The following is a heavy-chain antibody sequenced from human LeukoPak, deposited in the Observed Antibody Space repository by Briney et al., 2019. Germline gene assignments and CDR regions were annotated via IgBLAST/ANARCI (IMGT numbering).Heavy chain of an antibody. D-gene: IGHD3-10*01. CDR2: IKPNSGDT. V-gene: IGHV1-2*02. Sequence: ASVKVSCKASGYSFADYYMHWVRQAPGQGLEWMGWIKPNSGDTRSAQKFQGRVTMTRDTSISTAHMELSSLRYDDTAVYYCATNILVRDIINWFDPWGQGTLVTVSS. CDR3: ATNILVRDIINWFDP. CDR1: GYSFADYY. J-gene: IGHJ5*02.